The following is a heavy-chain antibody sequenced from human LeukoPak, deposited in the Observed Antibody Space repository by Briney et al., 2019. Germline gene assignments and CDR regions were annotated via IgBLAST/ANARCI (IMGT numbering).Heavy chain of an antibody. J-gene: IGHJ4*02. D-gene: IGHD6-19*01. CDR2: FDPEDGET. CDR1: GYTLTELS. Sequence: VASVTVSFKVSGYTLTELSMHWVRQAPGKGLEWMGGFDPEDGETIYAQKFQGRVTMTEDTSTDTAYMELSSLRSEDTAVYYCATVGSIAVAGVDYWGQGTLVTVSS. CDR3: ATVGSIAVAGVDY. V-gene: IGHV1-24*01.